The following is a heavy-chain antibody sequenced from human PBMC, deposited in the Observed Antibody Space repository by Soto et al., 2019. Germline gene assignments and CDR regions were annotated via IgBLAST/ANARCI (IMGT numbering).Heavy chain of an antibody. Sequence: ASVKVSCKASGYTFTGYYMHWVRQAPGQGLEWMGWINPNSSGTNYAQKFQGWVTMTRDTSISTAYMELSRLRSDDTAVYYCAVTLWFGEDDAFDIWGQGTMVTVSS. CDR2: INPNSSGT. CDR1: GYTFTGYY. D-gene: IGHD3-10*01. CDR3: AVTLWFGEDDAFDI. J-gene: IGHJ3*02. V-gene: IGHV1-2*04.